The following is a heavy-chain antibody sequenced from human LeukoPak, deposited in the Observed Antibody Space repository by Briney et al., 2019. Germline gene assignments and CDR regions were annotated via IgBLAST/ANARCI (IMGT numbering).Heavy chain of an antibody. CDR1: GGSISSYY. J-gene: IGHJ3*02. CDR2: IYYSGST. Sequence: SETLSLTCTVSGGSISSYYWSWIRQPPGKGLEWIGYIYYSGSTNYNPSLKSRATISVDTSKNQFSLKLSSVTAADTAVYYCARAGGWGAFDIWGQGTMVTVSS. CDR3: ARAGGWGAFDI. V-gene: IGHV4-59*08. D-gene: IGHD6-19*01.